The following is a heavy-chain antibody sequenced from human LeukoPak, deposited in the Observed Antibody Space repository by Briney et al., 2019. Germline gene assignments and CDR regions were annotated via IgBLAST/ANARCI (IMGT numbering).Heavy chain of an antibody. V-gene: IGHV4-59*01. Sequence: PSETLSLTCTVSGGSISSYYRSWIRQPPGKGLEWIGYIYYSGSTNYNPSLKSRVTISVDTSKNQFSLKLSSVTAADTAVYYCARGQYGSGSYPPGAFDIWGQGTMVTVSP. J-gene: IGHJ3*02. CDR1: GGSISSYY. CDR3: ARGQYGSGSYPPGAFDI. CDR2: IYYSGST. D-gene: IGHD3-10*01.